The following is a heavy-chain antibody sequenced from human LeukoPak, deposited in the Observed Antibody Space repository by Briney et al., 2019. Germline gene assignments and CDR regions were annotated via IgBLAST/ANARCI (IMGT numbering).Heavy chain of an antibody. CDR3: ARVGNVWREQQLPFFDY. CDR1: GYTFTGYY. Sequence: ASVKVSCKASGYTFTGYYMHWVRQAPGQGLEWMGWINPNSGGTNYAQKLQGRVTMTTDTSTSTAYMELRSLRSDDTAVYYCARVGNVWREQQLPFFDYWGQGTLVTVSS. J-gene: IGHJ4*02. D-gene: IGHD6-13*01. V-gene: IGHV1-2*02. CDR2: INPNSGGT.